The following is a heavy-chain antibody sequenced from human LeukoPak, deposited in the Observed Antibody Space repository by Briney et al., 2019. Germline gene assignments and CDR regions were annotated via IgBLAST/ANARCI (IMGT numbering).Heavy chain of an antibody. CDR2: ISAHNGKT. Sequence: ASVKVSCKASGYTFTSYGISWVRQAPGQGLEWMGWISAHNGKTNYAQKFQGRVTITRNTSISTAYMELSSLRSEDTAVYYCARGHLSSNYWPHYYYYYMDVWGKGTTVTVSS. CDR3: ARGHLSSNYWPHYYYYYMDV. CDR1: GYTFTSYG. J-gene: IGHJ6*03. V-gene: IGHV1-18*01. D-gene: IGHD4-11*01.